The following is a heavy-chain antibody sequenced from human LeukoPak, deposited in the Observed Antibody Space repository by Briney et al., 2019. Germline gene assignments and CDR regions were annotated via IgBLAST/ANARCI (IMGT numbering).Heavy chain of an antibody. V-gene: IGHV3-21*01. CDR2: ISSSSSYI. J-gene: IGHJ3*02. D-gene: IGHD2-2*01. Sequence: GGSLRLSCAASGFTFSSYSMNWVRQAPGKGLEWVSSISSSSSYIYYADSVKGRFTISRDNAKNSLYLQMNSLRAEDTAVYYCARLNRGYCSSTSCEGGFDIWGQGTMVTVSS. CDR1: GFTFSSYS. CDR3: ARLNRGYCSSTSCEGGFDI.